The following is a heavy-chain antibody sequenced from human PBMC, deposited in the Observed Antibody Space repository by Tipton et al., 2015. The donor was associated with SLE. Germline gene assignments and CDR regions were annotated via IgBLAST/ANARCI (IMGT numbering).Heavy chain of an antibody. D-gene: IGHD1-26*01. Sequence: SLRLSCAASGFSFSTYWMHWVRQAPGKGLVWVSHIKSDGSITSYADSVKGRFTISRDNAKNTLYLQINSLRDEDTAVYYCTREGMGAKTLYGMDAWGQGTTVTVSS. J-gene: IGHJ6*02. CDR2: IKSDGSIT. CDR1: GFSFSTYW. CDR3: TREGMGAKTLYGMDA. V-gene: IGHV3-74*01.